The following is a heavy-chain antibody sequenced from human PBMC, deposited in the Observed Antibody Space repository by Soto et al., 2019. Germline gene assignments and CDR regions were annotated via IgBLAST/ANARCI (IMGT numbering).Heavy chain of an antibody. Sequence: GESLKISFKGSGYSFTSYWITWVRQMPGKGLEWMGTIDPSESYTFYSPSFQGHVTISADESISTAYLQWSSLKASDTAMYYCARYTSTGTWMKYWGQGTLVTVSS. CDR1: GYSFTSYW. CDR3: ARYTSTGTWMKY. J-gene: IGHJ4*02. CDR2: IDPSESYT. D-gene: IGHD2-2*01. V-gene: IGHV5-10-1*01.